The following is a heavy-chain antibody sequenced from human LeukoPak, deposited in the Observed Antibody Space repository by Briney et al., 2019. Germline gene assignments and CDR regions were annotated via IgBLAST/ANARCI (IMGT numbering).Heavy chain of an antibody. Sequence: SQTLSLTCAISGDSVSTNSAAWNWIRHSPSRGLEWLGRTYYRSKWYNDYAVSVKSRITINPDTSKNQFSLQLNSVTPEDTAVYYCARDQYGSSSWYRWFDPWGQGTLVTVSS. CDR2: TYYRSKWYN. J-gene: IGHJ5*02. CDR1: GDSVSTNSAA. V-gene: IGHV6-1*01. CDR3: ARDQYGSSSWYRWFDP. D-gene: IGHD6-13*01.